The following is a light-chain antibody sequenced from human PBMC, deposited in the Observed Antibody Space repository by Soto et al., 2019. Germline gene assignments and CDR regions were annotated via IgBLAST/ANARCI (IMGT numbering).Light chain of an antibody. Sequence: IVFTQSPGTLSLSPGEKPTLPCRASQSVSSSYLAWYQQKPGQAPRLLIYGASSRATGIPDRFSGSGSGTDFTLTISRLEPEDFAVYYCQQYGRTFGQGTKVDIK. CDR1: QSVSSSY. V-gene: IGKV3-20*01. CDR2: GAS. CDR3: QQYGRT. J-gene: IGKJ1*01.